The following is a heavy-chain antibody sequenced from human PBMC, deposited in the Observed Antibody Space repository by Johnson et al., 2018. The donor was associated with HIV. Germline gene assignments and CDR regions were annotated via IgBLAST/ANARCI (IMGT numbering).Heavy chain of an antibody. J-gene: IGHJ3*02. Sequence: QVQLVESGGGVVQPGRSLRLSCAASIFTFSNYAIHWVRQAPGKGLEWVAVIYSGGTTERYVESVKGRFTISRDDSENTLYLQMNTLTVEDTAVYYCARDLWSRPGADALEMWGQGTMVTVSS. CDR1: IFTFSNYA. CDR2: IYSGGTTE. CDR3: ARDLWSRPGADALEM. D-gene: IGHD1-1*01. V-gene: IGHV3-30-3*01.